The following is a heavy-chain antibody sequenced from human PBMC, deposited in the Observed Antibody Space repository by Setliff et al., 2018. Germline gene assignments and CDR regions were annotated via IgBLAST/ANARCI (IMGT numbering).Heavy chain of an antibody. D-gene: IGHD4-17*01. V-gene: IGHV3-74*01. CDR3: ARAVVGYGDLYYFDC. CDR1: GFTFSSHW. J-gene: IGHJ4*02. CDR2: INNDGSST. Sequence: GGSLRLSCAAAGFTFSSHWMHWVRQAPGKRLMWVSRINNDGSSTTCEDSVKGRFTISRDNAKNSMYLEMNSLRAEDTAFYYCARAVVGYGDLYYFDCWGQGTLVTVSS.